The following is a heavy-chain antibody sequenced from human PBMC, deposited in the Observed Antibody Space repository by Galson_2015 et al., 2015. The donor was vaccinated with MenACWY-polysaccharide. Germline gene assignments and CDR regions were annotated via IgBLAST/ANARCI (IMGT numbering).Heavy chain of an antibody. CDR2: IIPILGNP. CDR1: GGTFNSYN. J-gene: IGHJ3*02. D-gene: IGHD4-11*01. CDR3: ARDKGILQLDVFDI. Sequence: SVKVSCKASGGTFNSYNIYWVRQAPGQGLEWMGRIIPILGNPNYAQKFQGRVTITADKSSNTVYIELSSLRSEDTAIYYCARDKGILQLDVFDIWGQGTLVTVSS. V-gene: IGHV1-69*08.